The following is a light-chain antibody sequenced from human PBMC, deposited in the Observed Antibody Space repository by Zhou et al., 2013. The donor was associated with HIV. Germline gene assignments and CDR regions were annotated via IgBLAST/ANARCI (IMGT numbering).Light chain of an antibody. CDR3: QQYNSYTWT. CDR2: AAS. CDR1: QSISNS. V-gene: IGKV1-5*01. J-gene: IGKJ1*01. Sequence: DIQMTQSPSSLSASVGDRVTIACRASQSISNSLNWYQQKPGKAPKVVIYAASRLESGVPSRFSGRGSGTEFTLTISSLQPDDFATYYCQQYNSYTWTFGQGTKVEIK.